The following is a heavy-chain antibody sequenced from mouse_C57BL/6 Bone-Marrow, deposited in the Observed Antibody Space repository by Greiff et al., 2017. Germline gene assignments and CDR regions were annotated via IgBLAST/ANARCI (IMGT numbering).Heavy chain of an antibody. CDR3: ARVQDY. CDR1: GFTFSSYG. J-gene: IGHJ2*01. Sequence: EVKLMESGGDLVKPGGSLKLSCAASGFTFSSYGMSWVRPTPDKRLEWVATTSSGGSYTYYPDRVKGRFTLSRDNAKNTLYLQRSSLRSEDTAMYYCARVQDYWGQGTTLTVSS. CDR2: TSSGGSYT. V-gene: IGHV5-6*01.